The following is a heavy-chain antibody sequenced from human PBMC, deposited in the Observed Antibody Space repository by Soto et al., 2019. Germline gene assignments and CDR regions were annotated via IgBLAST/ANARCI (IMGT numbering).Heavy chain of an antibody. J-gene: IGHJ5*02. CDR1: GGSITSGNSYS. D-gene: IGHD3-10*01. Sequence: SETLSLTCAVSGGSITSGNSYSWAWIRQPPGRGLEWIGSISQTGATSYNPSLKSRVSVSLDKSKNQFSLRLSSVTAADMAVYYCARAVSPYFGTWFDPWGQGTLVTVS. CDR2: ISQTGAT. V-gene: IGHV4-30-2*01. CDR3: ARAVSPYFGTWFDP.